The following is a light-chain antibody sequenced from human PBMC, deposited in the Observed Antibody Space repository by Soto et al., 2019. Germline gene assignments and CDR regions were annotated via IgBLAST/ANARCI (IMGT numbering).Light chain of an antibody. V-gene: IGLV2-14*03. CDR1: SSEVGGYDY. Sequence: QSVLTQPASVSGSPGQSVTISCTGTSSEVGGYDYVSWFQQHPGKAPKLMIYDVSYRPSGISNRFSGSKSGNTASLSISGFHAEDEADYYCISYTNTNPPEVFGTGTKVTVL. J-gene: IGLJ1*01. CDR2: DVS. CDR3: ISYTNTNPPEV.